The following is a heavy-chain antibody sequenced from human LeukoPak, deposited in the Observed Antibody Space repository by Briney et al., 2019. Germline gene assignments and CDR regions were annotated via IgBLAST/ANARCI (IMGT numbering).Heavy chain of an antibody. J-gene: IGHJ6*02. V-gene: IGHV1-2*02. CDR2: INPNSGGT. Sequence: ASVKVSCKASGYTFTGYYMHRVRQAPGQGLEWMGWINPNSGGTNYAQKFQGRVTMTRDTSISTAYMELSRLRSDDTAVYYCARDSYCSSTSCYRESYYGMDVWGQGTTVTVSS. CDR3: ARDSYCSSTSCYRESYYGMDV. D-gene: IGHD2-2*01. CDR1: GYTFTGYY.